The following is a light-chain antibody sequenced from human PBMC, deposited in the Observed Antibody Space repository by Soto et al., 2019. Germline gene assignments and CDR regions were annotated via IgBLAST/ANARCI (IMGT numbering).Light chain of an antibody. J-gene: IGLJ1*01. CDR1: SSDVGGYNY. CDR2: DVS. CDR3: SSYTSSSTYV. V-gene: IGLV2-14*01. Sequence: QSVLTQPASVSGSPGQSITISCTGTSSDVGGYNYVSWYQQYPGKAPKPMIYDVSNRPSGVSYRFSGSKSGNTASLTISGLQAEDEADYYCSSYTSSSTYVFGTGTKVTVL.